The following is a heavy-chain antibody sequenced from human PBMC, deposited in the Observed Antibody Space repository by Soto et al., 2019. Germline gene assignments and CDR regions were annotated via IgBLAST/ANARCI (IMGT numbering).Heavy chain of an antibody. CDR3: ARRINYGMDV. Sequence: GECLKISCTGSAYSFTSYCIGWVRQMPGKGLEWIGIIYPGDSDTRYSPSFQGQVTISADKSISTAYLQWSSLKASDTAMYYCARRINYGMDVWGQGTTVTESS. CDR1: AYSFTSYC. V-gene: IGHV5-51*01. J-gene: IGHJ6*01. CDR2: IYPGDSDT.